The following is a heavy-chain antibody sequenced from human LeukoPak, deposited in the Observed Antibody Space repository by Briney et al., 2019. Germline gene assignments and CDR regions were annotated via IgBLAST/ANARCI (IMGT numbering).Heavy chain of an antibody. V-gene: IGHV4-59*01. J-gene: IGHJ4*02. CDR2: IYYSGST. CDR3: ARGVGAIVDY. Sequence: SETLSLTCTVSGGSISSYYWSWIRQPPGKGLEWIGYIYYSGSTSYNPSLKSRVTISVDTSKNQFSLKLSSVIAADTAVYYCARGVGAIVDYWGQGTLVTVSS. D-gene: IGHD1-26*01. CDR1: GGSISSYY.